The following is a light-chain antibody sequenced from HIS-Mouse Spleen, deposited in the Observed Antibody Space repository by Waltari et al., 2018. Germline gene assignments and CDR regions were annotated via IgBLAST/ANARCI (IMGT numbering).Light chain of an antibody. CDR3: YSTDSSGNHRV. CDR1: ALPKKY. Sequence: SYALTQPPSVSVSPGQTARSTFSGDALPKKYAYWYQQKSGQAPVLVIYEDSKRPSGIPERFSGSSSGTMATLTISGAQVEDEADYYCYSTDSSGNHRVFGGGTKLTVL. J-gene: IGLJ2*01. CDR2: EDS. V-gene: IGLV3-10*01.